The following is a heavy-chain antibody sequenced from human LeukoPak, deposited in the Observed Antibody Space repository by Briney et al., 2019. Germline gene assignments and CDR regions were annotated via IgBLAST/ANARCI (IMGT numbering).Heavy chain of an antibody. CDR2: IYYSGST. J-gene: IGHJ4*02. V-gene: IGHV4-59*12. D-gene: IGHD3-10*01. CDR1: GGSISSYY. CDR3: ARGEYMARGVIPDPYYFDY. Sequence: SETLSLTCTVSGGSISSYYWSWIRQPPGKGLEWIGYIYYSGSTNYNPSLKSRVTISVDTSKNQFSLKLSSVTAADTAVYYCARGEYMARGVIPDPYYFDYWGQGTLVTVSS.